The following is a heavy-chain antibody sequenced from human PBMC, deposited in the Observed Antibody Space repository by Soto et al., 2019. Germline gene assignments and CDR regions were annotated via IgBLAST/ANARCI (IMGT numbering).Heavy chain of an antibody. J-gene: IGHJ4*03. V-gene: IGHV3-21*01. CDR2: ISSSSSYI. CDR1: GFTFSSYS. CDR3: ARDVLFVFGGVNFAFDY. Sequence: GGSLRLSCAASGFTFSSYSMNWVRQAPGKGLEWVSSISSSSSYIYYADSVKGRFTISRDNAKNSLYLQMNSLRAEDTAVYYCARDVLFVFGGVNFAFDYWGQGTMVPVSS. D-gene: IGHD3-3*01.